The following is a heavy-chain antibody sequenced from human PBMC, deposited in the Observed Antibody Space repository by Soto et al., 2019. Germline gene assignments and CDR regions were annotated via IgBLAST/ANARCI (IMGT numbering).Heavy chain of an antibody. J-gene: IGHJ4*02. Sequence: QVQLVQSGAEVQKPGSSVKVSCKASGGTFSSYAISWVRQAPGQGLEWMGGIIPIFGTANYAQKFQGRVTITADESTSTAYMELSSLRSEDTAVYYCARAHSKNHGTTEYYFDYWGQGTLVTVSS. CDR3: ARAHSKNHGTTEYYFDY. D-gene: IGHD1-1*01. CDR2: IIPIFGTA. V-gene: IGHV1-69*01. CDR1: GGTFSSYA.